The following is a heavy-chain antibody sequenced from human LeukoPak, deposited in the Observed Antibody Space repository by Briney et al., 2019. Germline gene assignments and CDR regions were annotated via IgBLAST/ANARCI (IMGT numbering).Heavy chain of an antibody. CDR3: LRQGRGSPPR. V-gene: IGHV3-53*04. Sequence: GGSLRLSCAASGFAGSSNDMSWVRQAPGKGLEWVSLIYAGGSGSAYYADSVKGRFTGSRHDSKNTLDLQMNSLRVDDTAVYYCLRQGRGSPPRWGQGTLVTVSS. CDR2: IYAGGSGSA. CDR1: GFAGSSND. J-gene: IGHJ4*02. D-gene: IGHD1-26*01.